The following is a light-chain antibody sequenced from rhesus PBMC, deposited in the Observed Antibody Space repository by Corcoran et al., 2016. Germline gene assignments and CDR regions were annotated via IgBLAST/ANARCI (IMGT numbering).Light chain of an antibody. CDR2: YAN. V-gene: IGKV1-32*04. CDR3: RQGNGKPDS. J-gene: IGKJ2*01. CDR1: QGISSY. Sequence: DIQMSQSPSSLFAFVGDRVTITCRASQGISSYLNWYQQKPGKAPKLLIYYANFLDSGVPSRFSGSGSGTEFIITISSLQPEDLATKYSRQGNGKPDSFGQETKVEIK.